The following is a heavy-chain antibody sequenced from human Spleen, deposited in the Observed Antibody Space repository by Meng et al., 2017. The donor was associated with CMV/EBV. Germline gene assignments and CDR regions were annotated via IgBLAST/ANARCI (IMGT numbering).Heavy chain of an antibody. CDR1: GFTFSDYS. CDR2: IYSTGAYI. Sequence: GGSLRLSCAASGFTFSDYSMNWVRQAPGKGLEWVSSIYSTGAYIYYADSVKGRFAISRDNAKNALYLQMDSLGAEDTAVYYCAKIGSFTYYYYGMDVWGQGTTVTVSS. V-gene: IGHV3-21*04. CDR3: AKIGSFTYYYYGMDV. D-gene: IGHD1-26*01. J-gene: IGHJ6*02.